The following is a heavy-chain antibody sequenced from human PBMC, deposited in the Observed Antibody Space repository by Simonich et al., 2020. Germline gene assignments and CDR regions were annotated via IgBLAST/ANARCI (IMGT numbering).Heavy chain of an antibody. D-gene: IGHD2-2*01. CDR3: AGGVYCSSTSCSTYYYYGMDV. Sequence: EVQLVESGGGLVKPGGSLRLSCAASGFTFSSYSMNWVRQSPGKGLEWVSSISSSSRYIYYANSVKGRFTITREKAKNSLNLQMNSLRAEETAVYYCAGGVYCSSTSCSTYYYYGMDVWGQGTTVTVSS. CDR1: GFTFSSYS. CDR2: ISSSSRYI. V-gene: IGHV3-21*01. J-gene: IGHJ6*02.